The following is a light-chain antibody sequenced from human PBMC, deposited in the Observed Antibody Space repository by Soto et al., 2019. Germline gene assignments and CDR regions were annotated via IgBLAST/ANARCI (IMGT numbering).Light chain of an antibody. V-gene: IGKV1-39*01. CDR3: QQSYSTPWT. CDR1: QSITNY. J-gene: IGKJ1*01. Sequence: DIQMTQSPSSLSASVGDRVTITCRASQSITNYLNWYQQKPGKAPKLLIYAASCLQSGVPSRFSGSESGTDFTLSISSLQPEDFATYYCQQSYSTPWTFGQGTKVEIK. CDR2: AAS.